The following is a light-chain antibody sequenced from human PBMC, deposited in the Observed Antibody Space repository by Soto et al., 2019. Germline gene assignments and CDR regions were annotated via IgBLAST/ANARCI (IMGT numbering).Light chain of an antibody. CDR2: GAS. Sequence: EIVLTQSPGTLSLSPGERATLSCRASQSVSGSYLAWYQQKPGQAPRLLIYGASSRATGIPDRFSGSGSGTDFTLTISRXEPEDLAVYYCQQYGSSSWTFGQGTKVDIK. J-gene: IGKJ1*01. V-gene: IGKV3-20*01. CDR1: QSVSGSY. CDR3: QQYGSSSWT.